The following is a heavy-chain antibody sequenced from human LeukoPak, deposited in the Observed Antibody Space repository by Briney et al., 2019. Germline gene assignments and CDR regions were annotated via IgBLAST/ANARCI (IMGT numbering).Heavy chain of an antibody. Sequence: GGSLRLSCAASGFAFSSYSMNWVRQAPGKGLEWLSYISSSSNAIYYADSVKGRFTISRDSAKNSLSLQMNSLRAEDTAVYYCVKDSGYYDTSGKGWFDFWGQGTLVTVSS. CDR3: VKDSGYYDTSGKGWFDF. CDR1: GFAFSSYS. J-gene: IGHJ5*01. V-gene: IGHV3-48*04. CDR2: ISSSSNAI. D-gene: IGHD3-22*01.